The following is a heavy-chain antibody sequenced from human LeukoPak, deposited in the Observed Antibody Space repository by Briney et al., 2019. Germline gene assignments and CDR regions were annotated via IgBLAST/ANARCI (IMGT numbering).Heavy chain of an antibody. D-gene: IGHD5-24*01. CDR1: GGSISSYY. V-gene: IGHV4-59*01. J-gene: IGHJ5*02. Sequence: SETLSLTCTVSGGSISSYYWSWIRQPPGEGLEWIGYIYYSGSTNYNPSLKSRVTISVDTSKNQFSLKLSSVTAADTAVYYCARDIAGDGYNSWFDPWGQGTLVTVSS. CDR3: ARDIAGDGYNSWFDP. CDR2: IYYSGST.